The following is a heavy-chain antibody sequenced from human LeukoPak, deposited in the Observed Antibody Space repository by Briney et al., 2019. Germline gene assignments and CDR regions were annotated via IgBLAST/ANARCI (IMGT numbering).Heavy chain of an antibody. J-gene: IGHJ4*02. Sequence: SETLSLTCTVSGGSISSSSYYWGWIRQPPGKGLEWIGSIYYSGSTYYNPSLKSRVTISVDTSKNQFSLKLSSVTAADTAVYYCARVGPYYDILTGYYPPDYWGQGTLVTVSS. V-gene: IGHV4-39*07. D-gene: IGHD3-9*01. CDR1: GGSISSSSYY. CDR3: ARVGPYYDILTGYYPPDY. CDR2: IYYSGST.